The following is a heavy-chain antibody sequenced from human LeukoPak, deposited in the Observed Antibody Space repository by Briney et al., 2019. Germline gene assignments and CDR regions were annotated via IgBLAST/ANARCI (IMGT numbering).Heavy chain of an antibody. Sequence: GGSLRLSCAASGFTVSSNYMSWVRQAPGKGLEWVSVIYSGGSTYYADSVKGRFTISRDNSKNTLYLQMNSLRAEDTAVYYCAARVVLDAFDIWGQGTMVTVSS. CDR3: AARVVLDAFDI. CDR2: IYSGGST. CDR1: GFTVSSNY. J-gene: IGHJ3*02. V-gene: IGHV3-53*01. D-gene: IGHD3-3*01.